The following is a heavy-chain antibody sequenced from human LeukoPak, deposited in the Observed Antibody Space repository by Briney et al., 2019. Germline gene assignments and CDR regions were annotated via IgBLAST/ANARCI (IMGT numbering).Heavy chain of an antibody. J-gene: IGHJ6*03. Sequence: GGSLRLSCAASGFTFSSYTMNWVRQPPGKGLEWVSNIGTSSTTIYYADSVKGRFTISRDNAKNSLYLQMNSLRADDTAVYYCAKFAAGGSYYYYMDVWGKGTTVTVSS. D-gene: IGHD6-25*01. CDR3: AKFAAGGSYYYYMDV. CDR2: IGTSSTTI. CDR1: GFTFSSYT. V-gene: IGHV3-48*01.